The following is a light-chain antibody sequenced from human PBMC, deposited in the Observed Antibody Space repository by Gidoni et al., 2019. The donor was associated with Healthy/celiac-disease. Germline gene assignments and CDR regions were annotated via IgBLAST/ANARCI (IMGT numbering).Light chain of an antibody. Sequence: DIQMTQSPSSLSASVGDRFTITCRASQSISSYLNWYQQKPGKAPKLLIYAASSLQSGVPSRFRGSGSGTDFTLTISSLQPEDFATYYCQQSYSTPRTFGQGTKVEIK. CDR2: AAS. J-gene: IGKJ1*01. V-gene: IGKV1-39*01. CDR3: QQSYSTPRT. CDR1: QSISSY.